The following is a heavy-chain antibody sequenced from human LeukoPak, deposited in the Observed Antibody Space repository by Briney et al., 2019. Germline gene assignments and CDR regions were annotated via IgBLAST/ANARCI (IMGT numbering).Heavy chain of an antibody. CDR1: GFTFSSYA. CDR3: AKDWGPYSSSWYYYFDY. CDR2: ISGSGGST. D-gene: IGHD6-13*01. J-gene: IGHJ4*02. Sequence: PGGSLRLSCAASGFTFSSYAMSWVRQAPGKGLAWVSAISGSGGSTYYADSVKGRFTISRDNSRNTLYLQMNSLRAEDTAVYYCAKDWGPYSSSWYYYFDYWGQGTLVTVSS. V-gene: IGHV3-23*01.